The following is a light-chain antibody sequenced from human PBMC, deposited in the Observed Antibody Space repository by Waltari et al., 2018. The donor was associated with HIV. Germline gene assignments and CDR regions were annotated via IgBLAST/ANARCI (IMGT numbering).Light chain of an antibody. Sequence: QSVLTQPPSVSEAPRPRVTISCSGSSSNIGNNAVNWYQQVPGKPPKLLIYYDDLLSSGVSDRFSASKSGTSASLAIRGLQSEDEADYYCAAWDDSLNGYVFGSGTKVTVL. CDR1: SSNIGNNA. CDR3: AAWDDSLNGYV. V-gene: IGLV1-36*01. CDR2: YDD. J-gene: IGLJ1*01.